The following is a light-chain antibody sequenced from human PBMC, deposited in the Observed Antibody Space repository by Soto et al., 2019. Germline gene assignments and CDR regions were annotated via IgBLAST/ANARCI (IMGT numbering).Light chain of an antibody. J-gene: IGKJ1*01. CDR1: QDISIW. V-gene: IGKV1-12*01. Sequence: DIQMTQPSSSVSASLGDRVTITCRASQDISIWLAWYQQRPGKAPKLLIYDASNLQSGVPSRFSGTGSGTDFTLTISSLQPEDCATYFCQQTDRFPWTFGQGTKLEIK. CDR3: QQTDRFPWT. CDR2: DAS.